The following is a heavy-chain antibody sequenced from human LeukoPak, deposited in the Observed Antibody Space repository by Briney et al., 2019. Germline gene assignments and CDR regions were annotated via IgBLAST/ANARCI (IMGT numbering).Heavy chain of an antibody. CDR2: ISAYNGNT. V-gene: IGHV1-18*04. D-gene: IGHD3-10*01. CDR1: GYTFTSYG. Sequence: GASVKVSCKASGYTFTSYGISWVRQAPAQGLEWMGWISAYNGNTNYAQKLQGRVTMTTDTSTSTVYMELRSLRSDDTAVYYCARTEKWFGEPFYWGQGTLVTVSS. CDR3: ARTEKWFGEPFY. J-gene: IGHJ4*02.